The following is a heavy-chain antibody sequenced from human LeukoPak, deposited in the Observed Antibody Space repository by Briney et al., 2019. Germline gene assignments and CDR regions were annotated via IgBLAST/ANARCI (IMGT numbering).Heavy chain of an antibody. CDR1: GYTFTCYY. CDR2: ISPDSGAT. Sequence: ASVKVSCKASGYTFTCYYIHWVRQAPGQGLEWMGWISPDSGATNSAQKFQGRVTMTRDTSISTAYMELSSLRSDDTAVYFCVREGYSTSSGPLDYWGQGTLVTVSS. J-gene: IGHJ4*02. D-gene: IGHD6-6*01. CDR3: VREGYSTSSGPLDY. V-gene: IGHV1-2*02.